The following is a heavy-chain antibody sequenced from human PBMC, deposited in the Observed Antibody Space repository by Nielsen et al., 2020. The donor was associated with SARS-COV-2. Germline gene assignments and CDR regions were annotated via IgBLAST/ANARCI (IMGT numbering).Heavy chain of an antibody. J-gene: IGHJ5*02. CDR3: ATVSHYYDSSGPPRGWFDP. CDR2: FDPEDGET. V-gene: IGHV1-24*01. CDR1: GYTLTELS. D-gene: IGHD3-22*01. Sequence: ASVKVSCKVSGYTLTELSMHWVRQAPGKGLEWMGGFDPEDGETIYAQKFQGRVTMTEDTSTDTAYMELSSLRSEDTAVYYCATVSHYYDSSGPPRGWFDPWGQGTLVTASS.